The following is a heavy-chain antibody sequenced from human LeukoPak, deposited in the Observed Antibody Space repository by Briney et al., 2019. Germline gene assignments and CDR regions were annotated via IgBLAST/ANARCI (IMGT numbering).Heavy chain of an antibody. J-gene: IGHJ4*02. Sequence: SETLSLTCTVSGGSISSSSYYWGWIRQPPGKGLEWIGSIYYSGSTYYNPSLKSRVTISVDTSKNQFSLKLSSVTAADTAVYYCARHTDIVVGFDYWGQGTLVTVSS. CDR3: ARHTDIVVGFDY. D-gene: IGHD2-15*01. V-gene: IGHV4-39*01. CDR1: GGSISSSSYY. CDR2: IYYSGST.